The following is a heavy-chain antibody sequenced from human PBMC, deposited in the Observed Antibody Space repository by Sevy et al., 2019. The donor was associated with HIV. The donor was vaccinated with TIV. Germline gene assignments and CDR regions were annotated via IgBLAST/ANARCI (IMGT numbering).Heavy chain of an antibody. J-gene: IGHJ6*02. CDR1: GFTFSSFS. V-gene: IGHV3-48*01. CDR3: ARESASGTPGGVYYYYYNMDV. Sequence: GGSLRLSCAASGFTFSSFSMNWVRQAPGKGPEWISYISTRSSAIYYADSMKGRFTISRDNSKNSLFLQMNSLRAEDTAVYYCARESASGTPGGVYYYYYNMDVWGQGTTVTVSS. D-gene: IGHD6-13*01. CDR2: ISTRSSAI.